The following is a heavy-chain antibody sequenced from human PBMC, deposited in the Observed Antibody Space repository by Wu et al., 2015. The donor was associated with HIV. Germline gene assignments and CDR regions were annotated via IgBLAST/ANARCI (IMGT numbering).Heavy chain of an antibody. D-gene: IGHD6-19*01. Sequence: QVQLEQSGAEVKKPGASVKVSCRASGYSFVTYGISWVRQAPGQGLEWMGWISAYNGNTNYAQKLQGRVTMTTDTSTSTAYMELRSLRSDDTAVYYCVRDQQWPTKYYHYYGMDVWGQGTTVTVSS. V-gene: IGHV1-18*01. J-gene: IGHJ6*02. CDR1: GYSFVTYG. CDR3: VRDQQWPTKYYHYYGMDV. CDR2: ISAYNGNT.